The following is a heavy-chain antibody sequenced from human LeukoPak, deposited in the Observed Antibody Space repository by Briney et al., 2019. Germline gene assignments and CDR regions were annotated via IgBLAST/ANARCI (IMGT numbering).Heavy chain of an antibody. D-gene: IGHD6-19*01. CDR3: ARERFSSRYGIDY. CDR2: ISYDGSNK. Sequence: GGSLRLSCAASGFTFSSYGMHWVRQAPGKGLEWVAVISYDGSNKYYADSVKGRFTISRDNSKNTLYLQMNSLRAEDTAVYYCARERFSSRYGIDYWGQGTLVTVSS. CDR1: GFTFSSYG. J-gene: IGHJ4*02. V-gene: IGHV3-30*03.